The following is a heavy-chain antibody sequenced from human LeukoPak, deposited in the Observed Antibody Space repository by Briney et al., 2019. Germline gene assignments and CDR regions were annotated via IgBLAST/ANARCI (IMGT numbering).Heavy chain of an antibody. CDR1: GGSISSGGSY. V-gene: IGHV4-31*03. CDR2: IYYSGST. D-gene: IGHD3-22*01. CDR3: ARVYDSSGYYYPEDFQH. Sequence: SETLSLTCTVSGGSISSGGSYWSWIRQHPGKGLEWIGYIYYSGSTYYNPSLKSRVTISVDTSKNQFSLKLSSVTAADTAVYYCARVYDSSGYYYPEDFQHWGQGTLVTVSS. J-gene: IGHJ1*01.